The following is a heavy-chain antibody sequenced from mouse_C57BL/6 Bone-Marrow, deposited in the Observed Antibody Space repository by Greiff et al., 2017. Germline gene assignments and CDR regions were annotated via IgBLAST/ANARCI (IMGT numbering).Heavy chain of an antibody. D-gene: IGHD3-2*01. V-gene: IGHV1-76*01. CDR2: IYPGSGNT. CDR1: GYTFTDYY. J-gene: IGHJ4*01. CDR3: ARSDRGNAMDY. Sequence: QVQLQQSGAELVRPGASVKLSCKASGYTFTDYYINWVKQRPGQGLEWIARIYPGSGNTYYNEKFKGKATLTAEKSSSTAYMQLSSLTSEDSAVYFCARSDRGNAMDYWGQGTSVTVSS.